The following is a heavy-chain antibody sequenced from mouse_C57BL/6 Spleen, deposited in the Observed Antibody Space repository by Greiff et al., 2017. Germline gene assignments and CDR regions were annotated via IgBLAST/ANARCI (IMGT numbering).Heavy chain of an antibody. J-gene: IGHJ2*01. Sequence: VQLQQPGAELVMPGASVKLSCKASGYTFTSYWMHWVKQRPGQGLEWIGEIDPSDSYTNYNQKFKGKSTLTVDKSSSTAYMQLSSLTSEDSAVYYCARAYDYDGRGLDYWGQGTTRTVSS. D-gene: IGHD2-4*01. CDR1: GYTFTSYW. CDR3: ARAYDYDGRGLDY. V-gene: IGHV1-69*01. CDR2: IDPSDSYT.